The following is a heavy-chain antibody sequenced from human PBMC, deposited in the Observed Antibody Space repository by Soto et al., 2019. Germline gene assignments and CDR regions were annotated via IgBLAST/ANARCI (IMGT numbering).Heavy chain of an antibody. CDR2: IKQDGSEK. Sequence: PGGSLRLSCAASGFTFSSYWMSWVRQAPGKGLEWVANIKQDGSEKYYVDPVKGRFTISRDNAKNSLYLQMNSLRAEDTAVYYCARVTLVVTIFGVTPGAFDIWGQGTMVTVSS. CDR1: GFTFSSYW. V-gene: IGHV3-7*03. J-gene: IGHJ3*02. CDR3: ARVTLVVTIFGVTPGAFDI. D-gene: IGHD3-3*01.